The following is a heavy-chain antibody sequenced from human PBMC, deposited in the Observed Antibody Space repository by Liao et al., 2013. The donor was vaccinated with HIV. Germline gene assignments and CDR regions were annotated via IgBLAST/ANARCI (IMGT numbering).Heavy chain of an antibody. CDR3: ARDKYSDSSGYYPSDNDAFDI. CDR1: GGSINSGDYY. V-gene: IGHV4-30-4*08. Sequence: QVQLQESGPGLVKPSQTLSLTCTVSGGSINSGDYYWSWIRQPPGKGLEWLGYIYYSGSTYYNPSLKSRVTISVDTSRNQFSLKLSSVTAADTAVYYCARDKYSDSSGYYPSDNDAFDIWGQGTMVTVSS. CDR2: IYYSGST. J-gene: IGHJ3*02. D-gene: IGHD3-22*01.